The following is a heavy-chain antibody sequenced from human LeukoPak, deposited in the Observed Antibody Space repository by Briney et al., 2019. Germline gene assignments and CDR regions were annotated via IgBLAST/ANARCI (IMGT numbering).Heavy chain of an antibody. J-gene: IGHJ4*02. Sequence: GASVKVSCKASGYTFTSYYMRWVRQAPGQGLEWMGIINPSGGSTSYAQKFQGRVTMTRDMSTSTVYMELSSLRSEDTAVYYCARGITRYYFDYWGQGTLVTVSS. V-gene: IGHV1-46*01. D-gene: IGHD5-24*01. CDR2: INPSGGST. CDR3: ARGITRYYFDY. CDR1: GYTFTSYY.